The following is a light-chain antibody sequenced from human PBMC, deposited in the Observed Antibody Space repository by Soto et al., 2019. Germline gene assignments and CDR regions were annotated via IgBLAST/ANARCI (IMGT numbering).Light chain of an antibody. CDR3: QQYNNYSPRT. Sequence: DIQMTQSPSILSASVGDRVTITCRASQTSNWLAWYQQKPGKAPKLLIYKASSLESGVPSRFSDSGSGTEFTLTISSLQPDDFATYDCQQYNNYSPRTFGQGTKVQIQ. CDR1: QTSNW. J-gene: IGKJ1*01. V-gene: IGKV1-5*03. CDR2: KAS.